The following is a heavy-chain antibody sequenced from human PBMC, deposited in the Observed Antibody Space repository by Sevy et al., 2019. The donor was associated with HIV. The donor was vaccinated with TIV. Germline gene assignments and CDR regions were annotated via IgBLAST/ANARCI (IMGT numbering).Heavy chain of an antibody. CDR1: GFSLINYA. CDR3: ARDLEFYDSGDYGPTFMPDF. J-gene: IGHJ4*01. D-gene: IGHD4-17*01. V-gene: IGHV3-33*05. CDR2: MTFDGSNQ. Sequence: GGSLRLSCKGTGFSLINYAIHWVRQAPGKGLEWVAVMTFDGSNQYYADSVKGRFTISRDTSTNTVYLQMNSLRAEDTAVYYCARDLEFYDSGDYGPTFMPDFWGHGTLVTVSS.